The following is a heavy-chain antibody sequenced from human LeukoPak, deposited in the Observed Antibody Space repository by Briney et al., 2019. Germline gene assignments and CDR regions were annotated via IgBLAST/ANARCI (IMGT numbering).Heavy chain of an antibody. J-gene: IGHJ4*02. CDR2: IYSAGST. V-gene: IGHV3-66*01. CDR1: GFTVSDNY. CDR3: ARGEYGGSYCFDY. D-gene: IGHD1-26*01. Sequence: PGGSLRLSCAASGFTVSDNYMSWVRQAPGKGLEWVSLIYSAGSTYYADFVRGRFIISRDNSKNTLYLQMNSLRAEDTAVYYCARGEYGGSYCFDYWGQGTLVTVSS.